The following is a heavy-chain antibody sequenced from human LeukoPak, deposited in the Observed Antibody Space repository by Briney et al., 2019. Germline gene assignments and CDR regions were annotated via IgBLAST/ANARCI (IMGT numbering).Heavy chain of an antibody. CDR2: IYYSGST. J-gene: IGHJ5*02. CDR3: ARGERLVVAATSWFDP. CDR1: GGSISSGGYY. V-gene: IGHV4-31*03. D-gene: IGHD2-15*01. Sequence: SETLSLICTVSGGSISSGGYYWSWIRQHPGKGLEWIGYIYYSGSTYYNPSLKSRVTISVDTSKNQFSLKLSSVTAADTAVYYCARGERLVVAATSWFDPWGQGTLVTVSS.